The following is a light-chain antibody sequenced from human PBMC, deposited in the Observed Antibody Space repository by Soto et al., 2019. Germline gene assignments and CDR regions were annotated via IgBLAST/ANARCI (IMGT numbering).Light chain of an antibody. J-gene: IGLJ3*02. CDR1: SSDVGGYNY. V-gene: IGLV2-8*01. Sequence: QSALTQPPSASGSPGQSVTISCTGTSSDVGGYNYVSWYQQHPGKAPKLMIYDVTKRPSGVPDRFSGSKSGNTASLTVSGLQAEDEADYYCCSYAGTSTVFGGGTKLTVL. CDR2: DVT. CDR3: CSYAGTSTV.